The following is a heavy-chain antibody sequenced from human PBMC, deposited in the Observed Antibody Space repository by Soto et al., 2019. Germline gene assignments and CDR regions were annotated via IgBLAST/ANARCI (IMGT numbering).Heavy chain of an antibody. CDR3: ARHSSTGIYYMDV. Sequence: SETLSLTCTVSGGSISSSSYYWGWIRQPPGKGLEWIGSIYYSGSTYYNPSLKSRVTISVDTSKNQFSLKLSSVTAADTAVYYCARHSSTGIYYMDVWGKGTTVTVSS. V-gene: IGHV4-39*01. CDR1: GGSISSSSYY. D-gene: IGHD3-10*01. CDR2: IYYSGST. J-gene: IGHJ6*03.